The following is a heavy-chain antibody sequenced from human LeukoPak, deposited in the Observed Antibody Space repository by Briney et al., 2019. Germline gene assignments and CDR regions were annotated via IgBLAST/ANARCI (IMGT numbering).Heavy chain of an antibody. CDR3: ARVTTATPQDHLFDP. CDR2: IIPILGIA. CDR1: GGTFSSYA. Sequence: SVKVSCKASGGTFSSYAISWVRQAPGQGLEWMGRIIPILGIANYAQKFQGRVTITADKSTSTAYMELSSLRSEDTAVYYCARVTTATPQDHLFDPWGQGTLATVSS. D-gene: IGHD1-26*01. J-gene: IGHJ5*02. V-gene: IGHV1-69*04.